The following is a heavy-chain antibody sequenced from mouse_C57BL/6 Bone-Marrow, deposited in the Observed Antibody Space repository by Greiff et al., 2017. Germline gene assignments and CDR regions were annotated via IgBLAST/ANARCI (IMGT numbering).Heavy chain of an antibody. CDR3: ARPPNWEYAMDY. J-gene: IGHJ4*01. CDR1: GYTFTSYG. CDR2: IYPRSGNT. Sequence: QVQPQQSGAELARPGASVKLSCKASGYTFTSYGISWVKQRTGQGLEWIGEIYPRSGNTYYNEKFKGKATLTADKSSSTAYMELRSLTSEDSAVYFCARPPNWEYAMDYWGQGTSVTVSS. V-gene: IGHV1-81*01. D-gene: IGHD4-1*01.